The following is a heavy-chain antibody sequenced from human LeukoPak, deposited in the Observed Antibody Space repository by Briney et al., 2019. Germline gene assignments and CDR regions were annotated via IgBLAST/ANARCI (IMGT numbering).Heavy chain of an antibody. V-gene: IGHV3-21*01. J-gene: IGHJ3*02. CDR1: GFTFSTYT. CDR3: AREGLRMAASNLDAFDI. Sequence: GGSLRLSCAASGFTFSTYTMNWVRQAPGKGLEWVASISSNSAYLYYADSLKGRFTISRDNTKNSLSLQMNSLRAEDTAVYYCAREGLRMAASNLDAFDIWGQGTTVTVSS. CDR2: ISSNSAYL. D-gene: IGHD5-24*01.